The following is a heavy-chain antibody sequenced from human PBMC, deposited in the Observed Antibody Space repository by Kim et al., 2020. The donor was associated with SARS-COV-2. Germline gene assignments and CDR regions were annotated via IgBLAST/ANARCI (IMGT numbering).Heavy chain of an antibody. CDR3: AKDLSVSLQQLYDAFDI. CDR2: ISGSGGST. CDR1: GFTFSSYA. D-gene: IGHD6-13*01. V-gene: IGHV3-23*01. J-gene: IGHJ3*02. Sequence: GGSLRLSCAASGFTFSSYAMSWVRQAPGKGLEWVSAISGSGGSTYYADSVKGRFTISRDNSKNTLYLQMNSLRAEDTAVYYCAKDLSVSLQQLYDAFDIWGQGTMVTVSS.